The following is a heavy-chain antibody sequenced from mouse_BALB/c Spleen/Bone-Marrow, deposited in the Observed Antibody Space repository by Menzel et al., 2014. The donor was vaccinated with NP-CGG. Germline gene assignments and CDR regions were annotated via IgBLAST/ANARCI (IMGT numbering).Heavy chain of an antibody. V-gene: IGHV1-80*01. D-gene: IGHD2-12*01. CDR2: IYPGDGDT. CDR3: ARDDGFAY. Sequence: QVQLQQSGAELVRPGSSVKISCKASGYAFSSYWMNWVKQRPGQGLEWIGQIYPGDGDTNYNGKFKGEATLTADKSSSTAYMQLSSLTSEDSAVYFCARDDGFAYWGQGTLVTVSA. CDR1: GYAFSSYW. J-gene: IGHJ3*01.